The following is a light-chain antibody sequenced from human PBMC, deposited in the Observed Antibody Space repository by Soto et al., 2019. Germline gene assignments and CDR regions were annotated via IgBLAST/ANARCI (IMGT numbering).Light chain of an antibody. CDR1: QGISNF. CDR2: AAS. J-gene: IGKJ5*01. Sequence: DIQMTQSPSSLSASVGDRVTITCRASQGISNFLAWYQQKPGKVPKLLISAASTLQSGVPSRFSGSGSGTDFTLTITSLQAEDVATYYCKKYSSVINFGQGTRREIK. V-gene: IGKV1-27*01. CDR3: KKYSSVIN.